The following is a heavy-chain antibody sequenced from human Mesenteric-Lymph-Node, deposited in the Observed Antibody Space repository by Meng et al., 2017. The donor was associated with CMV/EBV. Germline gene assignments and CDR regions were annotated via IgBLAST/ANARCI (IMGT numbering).Heavy chain of an antibody. CDR1: GFTFSNSA. Sequence: GGSLRLSCAASGFTFSNSAMRWVRQALGKGLEWVSSISASGGDTFDGDSVGGRFTISRDNAKNSLYLQMNSLSAEDTALYYCAITYYYGSGSYGWGQGTLVTVSS. D-gene: IGHD3-10*01. CDR2: ISASGGDT. CDR3: AITYYYGSGSYG. J-gene: IGHJ4*02. V-gene: IGHV3-23*01.